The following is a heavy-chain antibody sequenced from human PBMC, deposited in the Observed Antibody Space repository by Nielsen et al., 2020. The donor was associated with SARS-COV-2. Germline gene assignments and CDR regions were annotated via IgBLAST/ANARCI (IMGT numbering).Heavy chain of an antibody. CDR1: GYSFPTYW. CDR3: ARHRYFDS. Sequence: GESLKISCKGSGYSFPTYWIGWVRQMPGKGLECVGIIYPADSDTKYSPSFQGQVTISADKSINTAYLQWNSLKASDTAMYYCARHRYFDSWGQGTLVTVSS. V-gene: IGHV5-51*01. CDR2: IYPADSDT. J-gene: IGHJ4*02.